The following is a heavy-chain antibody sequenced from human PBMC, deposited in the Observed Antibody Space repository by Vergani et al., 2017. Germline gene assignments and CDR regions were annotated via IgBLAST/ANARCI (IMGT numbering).Heavy chain of an antibody. J-gene: IGHJ4*02. D-gene: IGHD3-10*01. Sequence: QVRLQESCPGLVKPSETLSLTCSVSGGSMSGYYWSLIRQPPGKELEWIGYMYHSGSTNYKPSLETRVTISGDTSKNQISLKLNSVTAADTAVYYCGRVADFYGLGSRLLDHWGQGILVTVSS. CDR2: MYHSGST. V-gene: IGHV4-59*01. CDR1: GGSMSGYY. CDR3: GRVADFYGLGSRLLDH.